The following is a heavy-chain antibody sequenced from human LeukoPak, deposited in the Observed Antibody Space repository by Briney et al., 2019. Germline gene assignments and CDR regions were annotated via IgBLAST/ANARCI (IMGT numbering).Heavy chain of an antibody. J-gene: IGHJ4*02. CDR2: ISYSGST. CDR3: TRDRRDGYNYVDY. CDR1: GGSISDYY. Sequence: SETLSLTCTVSGGSISDYYWSWIRQPPGKGLEWIGYISYSGSTDYNPSLKSRVTMSVDTSKNQFSLKLNSMTPADTAVYYCTRDRRDGYNYVDYWGQGTLVTVSS. D-gene: IGHD5-24*01. V-gene: IGHV4-59*01.